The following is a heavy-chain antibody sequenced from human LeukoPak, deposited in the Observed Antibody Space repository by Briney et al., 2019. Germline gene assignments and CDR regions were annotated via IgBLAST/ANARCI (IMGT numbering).Heavy chain of an antibody. J-gene: IGHJ4*02. D-gene: IGHD6-13*01. Sequence: ASVKVSCKASGYTFTSYDINWVRQATGQGLEWMGWMNPNSGNTGYAQKFQGRVTMTRNTSISTAYMELSSLRSEDTAVYYCARGGGGYSSSWYRGVYYWGQGTLVSVSS. V-gene: IGHV1-8*01. CDR2: MNPNSGNT. CDR1: GYTFTSYD. CDR3: ARGGGGYSSSWYRGVYY.